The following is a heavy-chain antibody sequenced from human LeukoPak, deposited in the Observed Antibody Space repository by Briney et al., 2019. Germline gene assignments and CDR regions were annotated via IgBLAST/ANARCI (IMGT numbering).Heavy chain of an antibody. CDR2: ISWNSAGI. D-gene: IGHD6-13*01. CDR3: VKGVLGAAAGSGGEFDY. J-gene: IGHJ4*02. Sequence: GGSLRLSCAASGFTFDDYAMHWVRHAPGKGLEWVSGISWNSAGIGYADSVKGRFTISRDNAKNSLYLQMNSLRAEDTALYYCVKGVLGAAAGSGGEFDYWGQGTLVTVSS. V-gene: IGHV3-9*01. CDR1: GFTFDDYA.